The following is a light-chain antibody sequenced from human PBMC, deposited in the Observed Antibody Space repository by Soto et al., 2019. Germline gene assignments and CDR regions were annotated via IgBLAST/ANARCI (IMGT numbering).Light chain of an antibody. J-gene: IGLJ1*01. CDR3: GTWDSSLSARV. Sequence: QSVLTQPPSVSAAPGQKVTISCSGSSSNIGNNYVSWYQQLPGTAPKLLIYDNNKRPSGIPDRFSGSKSGTSATLGITGLQTGDEADYYCGTWDSSLSARVFCPGTTVTLL. V-gene: IGLV1-51*01. CDR1: SSNIGNNY. CDR2: DNN.